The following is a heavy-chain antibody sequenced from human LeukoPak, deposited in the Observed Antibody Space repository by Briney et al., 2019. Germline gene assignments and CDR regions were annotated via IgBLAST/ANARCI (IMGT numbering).Heavy chain of an antibody. CDR2: IYYSGST. CDR1: GGSISSYY. J-gene: IGHJ6*03. Sequence: SETLSLTCTVSGGSISSYYWSWIRQPPGKGLEWIGYIYYSGSTNYNPSLKSRVTISVDTSKNQFSLKLSSVTAADTAVYYCARARGVVGTTNYYYYYYMDVWGKGTTVIVSS. D-gene: IGHD3-10*01. CDR3: ARARGVVGTTNYYYYYYMDV. V-gene: IGHV4-59*01.